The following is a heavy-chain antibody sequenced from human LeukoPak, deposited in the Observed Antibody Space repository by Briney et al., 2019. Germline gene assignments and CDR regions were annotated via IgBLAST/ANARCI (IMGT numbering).Heavy chain of an antibody. CDR2: VFQLQTVRT. V-gene: IGHV4-38-2*02. CDR3: ARVLNVPKLIDS. D-gene: IGHD3-16*01. J-gene: IGHJ4*02. Sequence: SETLSLTCTVSGSSITNTYYWAWFRQPPGKGLEWIATVFQLQTVRTFSNPSLESRVAFSLDTSQNQFSLNLTSVTAADTALYFCARVLNVPKLIDSWGQGTLVTVSS. CDR1: GSSITNTYY.